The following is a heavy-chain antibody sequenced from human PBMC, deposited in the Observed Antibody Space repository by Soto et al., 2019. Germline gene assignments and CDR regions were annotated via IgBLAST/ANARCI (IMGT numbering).Heavy chain of an antibody. CDR1: GDSVSSNSAA. V-gene: IGHV6-1*01. Sequence: SQTLSLTCAISGDSVSSNSAAWNWIRQSPSRGLEWLGRTYYRSKWYNDYAVSVKSRITINPDTSKNQFSLQLNSVTPEDTAVYYCARARYYDFWSGYYRSREDWFDPWGQGTLVTVSS. CDR2: TYYRSKWYN. CDR3: ARARYYDFWSGYYRSREDWFDP. J-gene: IGHJ5*02. D-gene: IGHD3-3*01.